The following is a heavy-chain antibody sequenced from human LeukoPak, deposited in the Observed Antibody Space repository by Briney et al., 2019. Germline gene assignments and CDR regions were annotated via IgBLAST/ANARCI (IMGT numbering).Heavy chain of an antibody. Sequence: GGSLRLSCAASGFIFSTYAMSWVRQAPGKGLQWVSGISGSGGSTYYADSVKGRFTISRDNSKNTLYLQMNSLRAEDTAVYYCATGYSSSWYAFADYWGQGTLVTVSS. D-gene: IGHD6-13*01. CDR2: ISGSGGST. CDR3: ATGYSSSWYAFADY. V-gene: IGHV3-23*01. J-gene: IGHJ4*02. CDR1: GFIFSTYA.